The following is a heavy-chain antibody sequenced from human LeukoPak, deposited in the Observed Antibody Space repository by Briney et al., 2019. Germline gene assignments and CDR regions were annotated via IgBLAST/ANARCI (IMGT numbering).Heavy chain of an antibody. V-gene: IGHV3-30*03. CDR3: ARDRAWNYFDY. CDR2: ISNDGSRK. D-gene: IGHD3-3*01. Sequence: GGSLRLSCAPSGFTFSRHGMHWVRQAPGKGLEWVAIISNDGSRKYYAHSVEGRFTISRDNSKNTLYLQMDSLRAEDTAVYYCARDRAWNYFDYWGQGTLVTVTS. CDR1: GFTFSRHG. J-gene: IGHJ4*02.